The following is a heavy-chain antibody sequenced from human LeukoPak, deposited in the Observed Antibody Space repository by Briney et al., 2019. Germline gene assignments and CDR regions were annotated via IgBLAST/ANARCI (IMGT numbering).Heavy chain of an antibody. CDR1: GGTFSSYA. CDR2: IIPIFGTA. CDR3: ARDHAGGCSSTSCYTAHPWFDP. Sequence: ASVKVSCKASGGTFSSYAISWVRQAPGQGLEWMGGIIPIFGTANYAQKFQGRVTITTDESTSTAYMELSSLRSEDTAVYYCARDHAGGCSSTSCYTAHPWFDPWGQGTLVTVSS. D-gene: IGHD2-2*02. V-gene: IGHV1-69*05. J-gene: IGHJ5*02.